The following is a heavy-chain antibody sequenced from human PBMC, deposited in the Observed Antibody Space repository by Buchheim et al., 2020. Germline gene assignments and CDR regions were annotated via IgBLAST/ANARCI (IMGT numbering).Heavy chain of an antibody. J-gene: IGHJ6*02. V-gene: IGHV4-30-4*01. CDR3: ARDAQRGYCSSTSCPTDYYYGMDV. CDR2: IYYSGST. CDR1: GGSISSGDYY. D-gene: IGHD2-2*01. Sequence: QVQLQESGPGLVKPSQTLSLTCTVSGGSISSGDYYWSWIRQPPGKGLEWIGYIYYSGSTYYNPSLTSRVTISVDTSKNQFSLKLSSVTAADTAVYYCARDAQRGYCSSTSCPTDYYYGMDVWGQGTT.